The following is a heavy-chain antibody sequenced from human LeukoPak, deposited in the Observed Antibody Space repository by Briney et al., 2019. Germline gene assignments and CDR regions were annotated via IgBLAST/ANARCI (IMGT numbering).Heavy chain of an antibody. V-gene: IGHV3-21*01. J-gene: IGHJ5*02. CDR3: ARGYLKDYDFWSGYYGEPYNWFDP. CDR2: ISSSSSYI. D-gene: IGHD3-3*01. CDR1: GFTFSSYS. Sequence: KPGGSLRLSCAASGFTFSSYSMNWVRQAPGKGLEWVSSISSSSSYIYYADSVKGRFTISRDNAKNSLYLQMNSLRAEDTAVYYCARGYLKDYDFWSGYYGEPYNWFDPWGQGTLVTVSS.